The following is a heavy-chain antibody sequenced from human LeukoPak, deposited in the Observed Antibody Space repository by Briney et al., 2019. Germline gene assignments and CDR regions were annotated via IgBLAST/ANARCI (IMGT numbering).Heavy chain of an antibody. CDR3: ARGGLSIMGY. J-gene: IGHJ4*02. CDR1: GITFSSYS. CDR2: ISSSGSTK. V-gene: IGHV3-48*01. D-gene: IGHD2/OR15-2a*01. Sequence: GGSLRLSCGASGITFSSYSMNWVRQAPGKGLEWVSYISSSGSTKYFADSVKGRFTISRDNARNSLYLQMNSLRAEDTAVYFCARGGLSIMGYWGQGTLVTVSS.